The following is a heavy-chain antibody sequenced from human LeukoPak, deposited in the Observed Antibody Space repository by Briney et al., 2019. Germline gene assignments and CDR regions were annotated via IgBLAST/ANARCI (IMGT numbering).Heavy chain of an antibody. J-gene: IGHJ4*02. V-gene: IGHV3-30*04. CDR1: GFTFANHG. D-gene: IGHD5-18*01. Sequence: GGSLRLSCAASGFTFANHGMDWVRQAPGKGLEGLAVISHDGSRIYYAESVKGRFTISRDNSKNTLYLQMNSLRAEDTAVYYCARDLGVDTAMVLDYWGQGTLVTVSS. CDR2: ISHDGSRI. CDR3: ARDLGVDTAMVLDY.